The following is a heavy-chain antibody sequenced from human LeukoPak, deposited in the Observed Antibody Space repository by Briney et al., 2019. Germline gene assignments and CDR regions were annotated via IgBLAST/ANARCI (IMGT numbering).Heavy chain of an antibody. D-gene: IGHD6-19*01. CDR3: ASTHSGWVFDY. J-gene: IGHJ4*02. V-gene: IGHV4-61*05. CDR2: IYYSGST. Sequence: SETLSLTCTVSGGSISSSSYYWGWIRQPPGKGLEWIGYIYYSGSTYYNPSLKSRVTISLDTSKNQFSLKLSSVTAADTAIYHCASTHSGWVFDYWGQGTLVTVSS. CDR1: GGSISSSSYY.